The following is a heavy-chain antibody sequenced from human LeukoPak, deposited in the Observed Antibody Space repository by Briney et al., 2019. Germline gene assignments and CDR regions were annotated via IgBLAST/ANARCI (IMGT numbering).Heavy chain of an antibody. CDR3: ARDRGGYCSGGSCYSLQH. J-gene: IGHJ1*01. CDR1: GFTFSSYG. V-gene: IGHV3-33*01. Sequence: GGSLRLSCAASGFTFSSYGMHWVRQAPGKGLEWVAVTWYDGSNKYYADSVKGRFTISRDNSKNTLYLQMNSLRAEDTAVYYCARDRGGYCSGGSCYSLQHWGQGTLVTVSS. D-gene: IGHD2-15*01. CDR2: TWYDGSNK.